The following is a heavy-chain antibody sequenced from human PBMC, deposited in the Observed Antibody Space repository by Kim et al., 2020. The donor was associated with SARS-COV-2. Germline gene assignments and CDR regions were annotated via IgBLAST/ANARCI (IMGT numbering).Heavy chain of an antibody. CDR3: ARDAVAGEMVEYFQH. Sequence: QKFQGRVTRTRDTSTSTVYMELSSLRSEDTAVYYCARDAVAGEMVEYFQHWGQGTLVTVSS. V-gene: IGHV1-46*01. D-gene: IGHD6-19*01. J-gene: IGHJ1*01.